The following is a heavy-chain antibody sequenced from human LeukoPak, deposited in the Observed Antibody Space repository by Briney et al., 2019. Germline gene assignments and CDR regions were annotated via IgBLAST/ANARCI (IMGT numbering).Heavy chain of an antibody. J-gene: IGHJ4*02. CDR2: INPDSGFT. CDR1: GYKFTDDY. CDR3: APTAEAYTSWWKV. Sequence: GPSVKVSCKPSGYKFTDDYMHWVRQAPGQGLEFIGWINPDSGFTNYAQKFKGRVTMTRDTSISTAYLEVRSLTSDDTAVYYCAPTAEAYTSWWKVWGQGTLVTVSS. V-gene: IGHV1-2*02. D-gene: IGHD3-16*01.